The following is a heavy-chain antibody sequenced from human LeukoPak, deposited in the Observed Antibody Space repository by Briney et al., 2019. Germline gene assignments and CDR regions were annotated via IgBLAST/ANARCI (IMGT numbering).Heavy chain of an antibody. Sequence: GGSLRLSCAASGFTFSSYSMNWVRQAPGKGLEWVSYISSSNSTIYYADSVKGRFTISRDNAKNSLYLQMNSLRAEDTAVYYCTRQGSQWDFLVDYWGQGTRVAVSP. J-gene: IGHJ4*02. CDR2: ISSSNSTI. V-gene: IGHV3-48*01. CDR3: TRQGSQWDFLVDY. CDR1: GFTFSSYS. D-gene: IGHD2/OR15-2a*01.